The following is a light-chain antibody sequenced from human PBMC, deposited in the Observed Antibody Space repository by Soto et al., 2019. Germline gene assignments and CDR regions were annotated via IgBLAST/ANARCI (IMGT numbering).Light chain of an antibody. CDR3: TSYTSSSTYV. V-gene: IGLV2-14*01. J-gene: IGLJ1*01. CDR2: EVR. Sequence: QSVLTQPASVSGSPGQSITISCTGTSSDVGGYNYVSWYQQHPGKAPKLLIYEVRHRPSGISNRFSGSKSGNTASLTISGLQAGDEADFYCTSYTSSSTYVFGTGTKVTVL. CDR1: SSDVGGYNY.